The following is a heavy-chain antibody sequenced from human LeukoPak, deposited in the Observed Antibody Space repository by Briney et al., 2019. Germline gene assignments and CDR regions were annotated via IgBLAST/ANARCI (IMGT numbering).Heavy chain of an antibody. J-gene: IGHJ2*01. CDR3: ARDSLRWARITMIVVADWYFDL. V-gene: IGHV4-39*02. D-gene: IGHD3-22*01. CDR1: GGSISSSSYY. CDR2: IYYSGST. Sequence: SETLSLTCTVSGGSISSSSYYWGWIRQPPGKGLEWIGSIYYSGSTYYNPSLKSRVTISVGTSKNQFSLKLSSVTAADTAVYYCARDSLRWARITMIVVADWYFDLWGRGTLVTVSS.